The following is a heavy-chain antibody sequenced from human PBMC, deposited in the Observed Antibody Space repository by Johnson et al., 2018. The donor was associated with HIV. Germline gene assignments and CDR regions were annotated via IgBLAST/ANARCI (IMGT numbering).Heavy chain of an antibody. V-gene: IGHV3-30*04. D-gene: IGHD3-22*01. CDR3: AKDRAEVVVVHDALDM. Sequence: QVQLVESGGGVVQPGGSLRLSCAASGFTFNYYAMHWVRQAPGKGLEWVAVISYDGTNKYYPDSVKGRFTISRDNSKKKLYLQMNSLRPEDTAVYYCAKDRAEVVVVHDALDMWGQGTMVTVSS. CDR1: GFTFNYYA. J-gene: IGHJ3*02. CDR2: ISYDGTNK.